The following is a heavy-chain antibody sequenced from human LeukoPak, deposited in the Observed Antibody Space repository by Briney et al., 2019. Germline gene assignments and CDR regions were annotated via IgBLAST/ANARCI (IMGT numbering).Heavy chain of an antibody. Sequence: GSLRLSCAASGFTFSSYGMHWVRQAPGKGLEWVAVIWYDGSNKYYADSVKGRFTISRDNSKNTLYLQMSSLRAEDTAVYYCAREVGPVAVAGTKVDYWGQGTPVTVSS. CDR3: AREVGPVAVAGTKVDY. V-gene: IGHV3-33*01. CDR1: GFTFSSYG. CDR2: IWYDGSNK. J-gene: IGHJ4*02. D-gene: IGHD6-19*01.